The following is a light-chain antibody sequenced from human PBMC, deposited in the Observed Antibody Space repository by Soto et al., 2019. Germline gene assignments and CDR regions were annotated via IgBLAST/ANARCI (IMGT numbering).Light chain of an antibody. CDR3: QHYDNTPPSVA. Sequence: EIELTQSPNTLSLSPGERATLSCRARQSLTSAYLVWYQQKPGLAPRLLIYGSSNRATGIPDRFSGSGSGTDFTLTISRLEPEDFAVYYCQHYDNTPPSVAFGPGTRLDIK. V-gene: IGKV3-20*01. CDR1: QSLTSAY. CDR2: GSS. J-gene: IGKJ3*01.